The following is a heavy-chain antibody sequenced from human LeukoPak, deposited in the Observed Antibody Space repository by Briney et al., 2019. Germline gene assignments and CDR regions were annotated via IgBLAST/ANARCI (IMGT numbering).Heavy chain of an antibody. Sequence: SETLSLTRIISGGSISSSSYYWGWIRQPPGKGLEWIGGIYYSGDTHYNPSLKSRVTISVDTSKNQFSLKLNSVTAADTAVYYCAKNFGRPVHSTLYGMDVWGQGTTVTVPS. V-gene: IGHV4-39*01. CDR2: IYYSGDT. D-gene: IGHD2-2*01. CDR1: GGSISSSSYY. CDR3: AKNFGRPVHSTLYGMDV. J-gene: IGHJ6*02.